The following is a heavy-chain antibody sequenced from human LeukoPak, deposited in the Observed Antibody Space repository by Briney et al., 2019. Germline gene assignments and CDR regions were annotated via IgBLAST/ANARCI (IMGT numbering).Heavy chain of an antibody. CDR2: INHSGST. V-gene: IGHV4-34*01. J-gene: IGHJ4*02. CDR1: GGSFSGYY. D-gene: IGHD6-13*01. CDR3: ASSPGIAAAGPLDY. Sequence: SSETLSLTCAVYGGSFSGYYWSWIRQPPGKGLEWIGEINHSGSTNYNPSLKSRVTISVDTSKNQFSLKLSSVTAADTAVYYCASSPGIAAAGPLDYWGQGTLVTVSS.